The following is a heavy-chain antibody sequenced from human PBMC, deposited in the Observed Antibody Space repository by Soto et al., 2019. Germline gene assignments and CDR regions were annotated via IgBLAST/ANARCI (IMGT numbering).Heavy chain of an antibody. CDR1: GYTFTSYD. CDR3: ARERTRGFDP. V-gene: IGHV1-8*01. CDR2: MNPNSGNT. Sequence: QVHLVQSGAEVRKPGASVKVSCKASGYTFTSYDITWVRQATGQGLEWMGWMNPNSGNTAYAQKFQGRVTMTRNTPISTAHMELSILRSEDTAVYYGARERTRGFDPWGQGTLVTVSS. J-gene: IGHJ5*02.